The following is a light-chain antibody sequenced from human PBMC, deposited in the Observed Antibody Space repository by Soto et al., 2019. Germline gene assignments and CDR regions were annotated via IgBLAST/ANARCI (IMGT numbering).Light chain of an antibody. CDR3: KSYSGINTYV. J-gene: IGLJ1*01. Sequence: QPVLTQPASVSGSPGQSITISCTGTTSDVGGYNYVSDYQQHPGKAPKLMIYEVSNRPSGVSDRFSGSKSDNTASLSISGLQAADEADYFCKSYSGINTYVFGRVTKVTVL. CDR1: TSDVGGYNY. V-gene: IGLV2-14*01. CDR2: EVS.